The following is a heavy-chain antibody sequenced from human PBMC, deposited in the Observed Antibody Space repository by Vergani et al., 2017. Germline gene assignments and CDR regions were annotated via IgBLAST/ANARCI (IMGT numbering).Heavy chain of an antibody. CDR2: IYYSGST. CDR1: GGSISSGDSY. V-gene: IGHV4-30-4*01. J-gene: IGHJ5*02. CDR3: ARGDGITMVRGCIDP. Sequence: QVQLQESGPGLVKPSQTLSLTCTVSGGSISSGDSYWSWIRQPPGKGLEWIGDIYYSGSTDYNPSLKSRVTISVDTSKNQFSLKLSSVTAADTAVYYCARGDGITMVRGCIDPWGQGTLVTVSS. D-gene: IGHD3-10*01.